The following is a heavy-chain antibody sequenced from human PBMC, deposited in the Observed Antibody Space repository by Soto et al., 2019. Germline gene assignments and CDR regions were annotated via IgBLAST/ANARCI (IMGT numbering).Heavy chain of an antibody. CDR1: GASINNNYSY. CDR3: ARMSYFYDKWYFEL. V-gene: IGHV4-30-4*01. CDR2: VYYSGTT. J-gene: IGHJ2*01. Sequence: PSETLSLSCTISGASINNNYSYWSWIRQTRGKGLEWIGYVYYSGTTDYILSLKSRLSMSIDKSQNQFTLKLNSVTAADTATYYCARMSYFYDKWYFELWGRGTRVTVSS. D-gene: IGHD3-22*01.